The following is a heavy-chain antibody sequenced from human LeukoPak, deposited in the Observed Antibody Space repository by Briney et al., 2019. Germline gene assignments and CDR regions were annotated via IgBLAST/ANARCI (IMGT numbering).Heavy chain of an antibody. CDR3: ARAGGITMIRXVKVLNAFXX. Sequence: GGSLRLSCVVSGFTVTGYSMHWVRQAPGTGLEWVAVMSYDGTNKYYADSVKGRFTISRDNSKNTLYLQMNNLRAQDTAVYYCARAGGITMIRXVKVLNAFXXXXXXTMVTVSS. J-gene: IGHJ3*01. D-gene: IGHD3-22*01. CDR1: GFTVTGYS. CDR2: MSYDGTNK. V-gene: IGHV3-30-3*01.